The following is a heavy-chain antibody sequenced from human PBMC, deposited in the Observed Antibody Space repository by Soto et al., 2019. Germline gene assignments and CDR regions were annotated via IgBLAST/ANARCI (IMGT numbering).Heavy chain of an antibody. J-gene: IGHJ5*02. V-gene: IGHV3-21*01. CDR2: ITTTSRYI. CDR3: VRCGTAPMLRHNWFDP. CDR1: GFTFTTYD. Sequence: EVQLVESGGGLVKPGGSLRLSCAASGFTFTTYDMNWVRQAPGKGLEWVSSITTTSRYIYYADSVRGRFTISRDNAKNSLFLQMDSLRAADTAVYYCVRCGTAPMLRHNWFDPWGQGTLVTVSS. D-gene: IGHD3-10*02.